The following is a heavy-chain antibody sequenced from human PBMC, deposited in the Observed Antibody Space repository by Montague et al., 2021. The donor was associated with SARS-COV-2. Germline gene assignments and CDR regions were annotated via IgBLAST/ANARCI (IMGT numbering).Heavy chain of an antibody. CDR1: GFTVSLNN. Sequence: SLRLSCAASGFTVSLNNMSWVRQAPGKGLEWVSVIYSGGSTQYADSVKGRFTISRDKSNYTLYLQMNSLRAEDTAVYYCAARADYYYGMDVWGQGTSVTVSS. CDR2: IYSGGST. CDR3: AARADYYYGMDV. J-gene: IGHJ6*02. V-gene: IGHV3-66*01.